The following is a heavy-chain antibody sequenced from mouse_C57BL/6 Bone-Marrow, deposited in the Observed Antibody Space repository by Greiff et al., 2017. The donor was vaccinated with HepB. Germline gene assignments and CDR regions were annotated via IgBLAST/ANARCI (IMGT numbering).Heavy chain of an antibody. J-gene: IGHJ4*01. D-gene: IGHD2-3*01. CDR3: ARGDDGYYVGAMDY. V-gene: IGHV5-16*01. CDR1: GFTFSDYY. Sequence: EVQLVESEGGLVQPGSSMKLSCTASGFTFSDYYMAWVRQVPEKGLEWVANINYDGSSTYYLDSLKSRFIISRDNAKNILYLQMSSLKSEDTATYYCARGDDGYYVGAMDYWGQGTSVTVSS. CDR2: INYDGSST.